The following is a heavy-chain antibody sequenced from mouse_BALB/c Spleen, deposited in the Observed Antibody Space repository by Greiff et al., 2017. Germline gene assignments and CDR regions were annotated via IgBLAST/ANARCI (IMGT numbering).Heavy chain of an antibody. Sequence: VQLQQSGPELVKPGASVKMSCKASGYTFTSYVMHWVKQKPGQGLEWIGYINPYNDGTKYNEKFKGKATLTSDKSSSTAYMELSSLTSEDSAVYYCARIYYYGSSYGYFDVWGAGTTVTVSS. CDR3: ARIYYYGSSYGYFDV. CDR2: INPYNDGT. CDR1: GYTFTSYV. V-gene: IGHV1-14*01. J-gene: IGHJ1*01. D-gene: IGHD1-1*01.